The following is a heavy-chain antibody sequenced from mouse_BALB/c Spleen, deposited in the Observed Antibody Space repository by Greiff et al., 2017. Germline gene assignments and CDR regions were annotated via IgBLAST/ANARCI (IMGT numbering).Heavy chain of an antibody. Sequence: EVQLVESGGGLVQPGGSRKLSCAASGFTFSSFGMHWVRQAPEKGLEWVAYISSGSSTIYYADTVKGRFTISRDNPKNTLFLQMTSLRSEDTAMYYCARGTTATYFDVWGAGTTVTVSS. J-gene: IGHJ1*01. V-gene: IGHV5-17*02. CDR3: ARGTTATYFDV. D-gene: IGHD1-2*01. CDR1: GFTFSSFG. CDR2: ISSGSSTI.